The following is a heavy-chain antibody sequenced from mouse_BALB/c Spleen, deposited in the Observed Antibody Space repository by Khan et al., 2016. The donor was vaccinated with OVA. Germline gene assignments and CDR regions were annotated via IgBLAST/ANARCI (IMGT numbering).Heavy chain of an antibody. D-gene: IGHD1-1*01. V-gene: IGHV1S41*01. CDR2: IGPGSSNA. CDR3: ARENYYCRSCYAMDY. CDR1: GYTFTSYW. Sequence: DLVKPGASVKLSCKASGYTFTSYWINWIKQRPGQGLEWIGRIGPGSSNAYYNDMFKDKATLTVDTSSNTAYMQLSSLSSEDSAVYFCARENYYCRSCYAMDYWGQGTSVTVSA. J-gene: IGHJ4*01.